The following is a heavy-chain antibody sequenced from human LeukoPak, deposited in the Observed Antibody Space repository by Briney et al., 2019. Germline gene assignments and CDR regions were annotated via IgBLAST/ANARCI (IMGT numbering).Heavy chain of an antibody. CDR1: GGSFTTYY. J-gene: IGHJ4*02. CDR3: ARLINGPYYFDY. D-gene: IGHD2-8*01. CDR2: IYYSGST. V-gene: IGHV4-59*08. Sequence: SETLSLTCTVSGGSFTTYYWSWIRQPPGKGLEWIGYIYYSGSTYSNPSLKSRVTISVDTSKNQFSLRLNSVTAADTAVYYCARLINGPYYFDYWGQGTLVTVSS.